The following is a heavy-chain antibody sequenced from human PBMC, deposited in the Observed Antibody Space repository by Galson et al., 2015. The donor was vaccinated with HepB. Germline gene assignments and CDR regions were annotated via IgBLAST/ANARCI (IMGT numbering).Heavy chain of an antibody. J-gene: IGHJ4*02. V-gene: IGHV5-51*01. D-gene: IGHD1-1*01. Sequence: CKGSGYSFTSYWIGWVRQMPGKGLEWMGIIYPGDSDTRYSPSFQGQVTISAGKSISTAYLQWSSLKASDTAMYYCARLEGGTIGGYYFDYWGQGTLVTVSS. CDR2: IYPGDSDT. CDR3: ARLEGGTIGGYYFDY. CDR1: GYSFTSYW.